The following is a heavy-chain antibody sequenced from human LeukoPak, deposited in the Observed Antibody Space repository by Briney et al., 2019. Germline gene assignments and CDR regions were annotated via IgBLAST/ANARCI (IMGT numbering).Heavy chain of an antibody. CDR3: GSMGLWFGELVPSNWFDP. V-gene: IGHV3-23*01. CDR2: ISGSGGST. CDR1: GFTFSSYG. Sequence: PGGSLRLSCAASGFTFSSYGMSWVRQAPGKGLEGVSAISGSGGSTYYADSVKGRFTISRDNSKNTLYLQMNSLRAEDTAVYYCGSMGLWFGELVPSNWFDPWGQGTLVTVSS. D-gene: IGHD3-10*01. J-gene: IGHJ5*02.